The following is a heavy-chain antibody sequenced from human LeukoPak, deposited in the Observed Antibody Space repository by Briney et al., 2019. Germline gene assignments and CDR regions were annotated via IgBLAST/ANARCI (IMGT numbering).Heavy chain of an antibody. CDR3: AREVAMIRGVKNWFDR. Sequence: SQTPSLTCAISGDSVSSNSGAWNWIRQSPSRGLEWLGRTFYRSKWYYDYEASLKSRITINPDTSKNQFSLQLNSVTPEDTAMYYCAREVAMIRGVKNWFDRWGQGTLVTVSS. CDR1: GDSVSSNSGA. CDR2: TFYRSKWYY. J-gene: IGHJ5*02. V-gene: IGHV6-1*01. D-gene: IGHD3-10*01.